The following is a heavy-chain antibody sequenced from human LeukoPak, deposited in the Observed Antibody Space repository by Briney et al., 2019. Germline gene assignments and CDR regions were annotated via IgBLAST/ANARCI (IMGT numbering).Heavy chain of an antibody. J-gene: IGHJ6*02. Sequence: SETLSLTCTVSGGSISSNDYYWNWIRQPPGKGLEWIGYIYHSGTTYYNPSLKSRVTISVDTSKNQFSLKLSSVTAADTAVYYCARGRITAAGYYYYYGMDVWGQGTTVTVSS. CDR2: IYHSGTT. D-gene: IGHD6-13*01. CDR3: ARGRITAAGYYYYYGMDV. V-gene: IGHV4-30-2*01. CDR1: GGSISSNDYY.